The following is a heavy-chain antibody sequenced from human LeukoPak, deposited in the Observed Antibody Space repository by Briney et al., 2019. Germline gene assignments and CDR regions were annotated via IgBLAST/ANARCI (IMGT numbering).Heavy chain of an antibody. J-gene: IGHJ4*02. CDR3: ARHSRRGTNTYCFDY. CDR1: GDSFSGNNY. Sequence: SETLSLTCAVSGDSFSGNNYWTWVRQPPGKGLEWIGSLYYGGSTYSNPSLKSRVTISVDTSKNQFSLKLSSVTAADTAVYYCARHSRRGTNTYCFDYWGQGTLVTVSS. CDR2: LYYGGST. D-gene: IGHD2-15*01. V-gene: IGHV4-39*01.